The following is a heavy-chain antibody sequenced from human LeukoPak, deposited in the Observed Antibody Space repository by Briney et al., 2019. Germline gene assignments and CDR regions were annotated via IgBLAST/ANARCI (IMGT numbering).Heavy chain of an antibody. D-gene: IGHD2-2*01. Sequence: SETLSLTCTVSGYPLTSGYYWGWIRQPPGKGLEWIASIFHSGSTFYNPSVKSRVTISVDTSKNQFSLKLSSVTAADTAVYYCASQIRGVVVPAVNWFDPWGQGTLVTVSS. CDR1: GYPLTSGYY. V-gene: IGHV4-38-2*02. CDR2: IFHSGST. CDR3: ASQIRGVVVPAVNWFDP. J-gene: IGHJ5*02.